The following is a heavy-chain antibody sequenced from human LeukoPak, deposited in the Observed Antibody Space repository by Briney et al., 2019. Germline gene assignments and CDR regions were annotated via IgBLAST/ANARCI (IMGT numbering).Heavy chain of an antibody. CDR1: GGSISSSSYY. CDR3: ARRYSSSWYHYDAFDI. J-gene: IGHJ3*02. Sequence: SETLSLTCTVSGGSISSSSYYWGWIRQPPGKGLEWIGSIYYSGSTYYNPSLKSRVTISVDTSKNQFSLKLSSVTAADTAVYYCARRYSSSWYHYDAFDIWGQGTMVTVSS. D-gene: IGHD6-13*01. CDR2: IYYSGST. V-gene: IGHV4-39*07.